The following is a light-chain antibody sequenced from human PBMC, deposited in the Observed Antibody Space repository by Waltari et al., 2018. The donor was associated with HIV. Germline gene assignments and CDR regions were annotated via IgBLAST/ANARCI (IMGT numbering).Light chain of an antibody. V-gene: IGLV2-14*03. CDR2: DVT. CDR3: TSFTSSSAWL. CDR1: SSDICGYDY. J-gene: IGLJ3*02. Sequence: QSALTQPAPVSGSLGQSITFSCTGTSSDICGYDYFTCYQQHPGKAPKIIIFDVTNRPSGVSDRFSGSKSGNTASLTISGLQAEDEADYYCTSFTSSSAWLFGGGTKLTVL.